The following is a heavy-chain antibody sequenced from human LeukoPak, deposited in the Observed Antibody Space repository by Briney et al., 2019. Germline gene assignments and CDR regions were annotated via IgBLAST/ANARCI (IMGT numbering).Heavy chain of an antibody. J-gene: IGHJ3*02. Sequence: GGSLRLSCAASGFTFSSYEMNWVRQAPGKGLEWVSYISSSSGSNINYADSVKGRFSISRDNSKNTLYLQMNSLRAEDTAIHYCAKELSATTFDAYDIWGRGTMVTVSS. CDR3: AKELSATTFDAYDI. D-gene: IGHD1-14*01. CDR2: ISSSSGSNI. CDR1: GFTFSSYE. V-gene: IGHV3-48*03.